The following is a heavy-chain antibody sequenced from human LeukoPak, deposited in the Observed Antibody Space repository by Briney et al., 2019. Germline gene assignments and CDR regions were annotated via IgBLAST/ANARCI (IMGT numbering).Heavy chain of an antibody. CDR2: IYYSGST. CDR3: ARTRGYSYGIRYNWFDP. Sequence: PSETLSLTCTVSGGSISSYYWSWLRQPPGKGLEWLGYIYYSGSTNYNPSLKSRVTISVDTSKNQFSLKLSSVTAADTAVYYCARTRGYSYGIRYNWFDPWGQGTLVTVSS. D-gene: IGHD5-18*01. V-gene: IGHV4-59*01. J-gene: IGHJ5*02. CDR1: GGSISSYY.